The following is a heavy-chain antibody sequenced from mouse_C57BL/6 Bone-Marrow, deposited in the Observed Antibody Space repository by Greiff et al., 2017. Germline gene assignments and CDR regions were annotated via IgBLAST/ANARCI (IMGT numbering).Heavy chain of an antibody. CDR2: INPSSGYT. CDR3: ASFTTVVAHYFDY. J-gene: IGHJ2*01. CDR1: GYTFTSYW. D-gene: IGHD1-1*01. V-gene: IGHV1-7*01. Sequence: QVHVKQSGAELAKPGASVKLSCKASGYTFTSYWMHWVKQRPGQGLEWIGYINPSSGYTKYNQKFKDKATLTADKSSSTAYMQLSSLTYEDSAVYYCASFTTVVAHYFDYWGQGTTLTVSS.